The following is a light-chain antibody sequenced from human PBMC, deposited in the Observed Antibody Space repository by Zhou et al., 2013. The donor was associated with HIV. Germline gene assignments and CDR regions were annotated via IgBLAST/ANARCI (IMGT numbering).Light chain of an antibody. J-gene: IGKJ4*01. CDR2: KAS. V-gene: IGKV1-5*03. Sequence: IQMTQSPSTLSASVGDRVTITCRASQSISSWVAWYQQKPGKVPKLLIYKASSLESGVPSRFSGSGSGTDFTLTISSLQPEDFAVYYCQQRSTWPRTLTFGGGTRV. CDR3: QQRSTWPRTLT. CDR1: QSISSW.